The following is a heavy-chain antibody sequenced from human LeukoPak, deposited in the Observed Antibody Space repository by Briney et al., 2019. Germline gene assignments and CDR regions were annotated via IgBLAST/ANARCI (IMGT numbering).Heavy chain of an antibody. V-gene: IGHV5-51*01. CDR2: IYPGGSST. D-gene: IGHD3-10*01. J-gene: IGHJ4*02. CDR1: GYSFTSYW. Sequence: GESLQISCKGSGYSFTSYWIGWVRQMPGKGLEWMGIIYPGGSSTRYNPSFQAQVTSSADKSISTAYLQWSSLKASDTAMHYCARLKKPDGSGSYSQYWGQGTLVTVSS. CDR3: ARLKKPDGSGSYSQY.